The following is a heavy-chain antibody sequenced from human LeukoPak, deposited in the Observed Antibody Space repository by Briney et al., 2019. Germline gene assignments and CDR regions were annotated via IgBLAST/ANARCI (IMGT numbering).Heavy chain of an antibody. CDR1: GFTFSSYS. CDR2: ISRGGNNP. D-gene: IGHD4-11*01. Sequence: PGGSLRLSCAASGFTFSSYSMNWVRQAPGKGLEGVSGISRGGNNPYYADSVKGRFTISRDNSKNTLYLQMNSLKTEDTAVYYCTTWLPYSNYRGVDYWGQGTLVTVSS. CDR3: TTWLPYSNYRGVDY. J-gene: IGHJ4*02. V-gene: IGHV3-23*01.